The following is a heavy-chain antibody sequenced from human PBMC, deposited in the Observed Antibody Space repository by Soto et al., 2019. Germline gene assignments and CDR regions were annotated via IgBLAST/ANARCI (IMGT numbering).Heavy chain of an antibody. D-gene: IGHD1-1*01. CDR3: AKEELERQGSGFDY. Sequence: EVQLLESGGGLVQPGGSLRLSCAASGFTFSSYAMSWVRQAPGKGLEWVSAISGSGANTYYADSVKGRFTISRDNSKNTLYLRMNSLRAEDTAVYYCAKEELERQGSGFDYWGQGTLVTVSS. CDR2: ISGSGANT. V-gene: IGHV3-23*01. J-gene: IGHJ4*02. CDR1: GFTFSSYA.